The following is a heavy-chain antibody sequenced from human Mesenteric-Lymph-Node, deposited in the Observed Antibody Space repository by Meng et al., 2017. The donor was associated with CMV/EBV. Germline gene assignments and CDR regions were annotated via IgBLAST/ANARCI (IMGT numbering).Heavy chain of an antibody. Sequence: KGSGYSFTSCWIGWERQMPGKGLECMGIIYPGDSNTKYNTSFQGQVTISADKSISTAYLQWSSLKASDTAMYYCARSSGVRGWFDPWGQGTLVTVSS. V-gene: IGHV5-51*01. CDR2: IYPGDSNT. J-gene: IGHJ5*02. D-gene: IGHD3-10*01. CDR1: GYSFTSCW. CDR3: ARSSGVRGWFDP.